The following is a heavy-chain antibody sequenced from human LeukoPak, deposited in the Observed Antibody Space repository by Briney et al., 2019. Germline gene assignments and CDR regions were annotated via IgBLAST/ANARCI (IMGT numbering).Heavy chain of an antibody. D-gene: IGHD6-19*01. CDR3: ARDGSGGGWRYFDY. Sequence: GGSLRLSCVASGFSFSNYGFHWVRQAPGKGLEWVADIYYDGNTKYYGDSVKGRFTISRDNSENTLFLQMNSLRAEDTAVYYCARDGSGGGWRYFDYWGQGALVTVPS. CDR2: IYYDGNTK. J-gene: IGHJ4*02. V-gene: IGHV3-33*01. CDR1: GFSFSNYG.